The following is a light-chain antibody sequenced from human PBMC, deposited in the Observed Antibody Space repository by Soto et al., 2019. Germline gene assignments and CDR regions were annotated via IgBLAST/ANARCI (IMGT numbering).Light chain of an antibody. Sequence: AIRMTQSPSSLSASTGDRVTITCRASQGISSYLAWYQQKPGKAPKLLIYDASSLESGVPSRFSGSGSGTEFTLTISSLQSEDFAVYYCQQYDNWPLTFGGGTKVDI. CDR2: DAS. CDR1: QGISSY. J-gene: IGKJ4*01. CDR3: QQYDNWPLT. V-gene: IGKV1-8*01.